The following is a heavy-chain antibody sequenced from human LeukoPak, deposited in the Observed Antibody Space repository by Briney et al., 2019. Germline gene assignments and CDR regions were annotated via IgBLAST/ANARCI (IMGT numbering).Heavy chain of an antibody. CDR1: GGSLSSYY. Sequence: SETLSLTCTVSGGSLSSYYWSWIRQPPGKGLEWVGYIYYSGSAKYNPSLKSRVTISVDTSKNQFSLKLSSVTAGDTAVYYCARDGFSGTSGMDVWGPGTTVAVSS. D-gene: IGHD3-10*01. V-gene: IGHV4-59*01. J-gene: IGHJ6*02. CDR3: ARDGFSGTSGMDV. CDR2: IYYSGSA.